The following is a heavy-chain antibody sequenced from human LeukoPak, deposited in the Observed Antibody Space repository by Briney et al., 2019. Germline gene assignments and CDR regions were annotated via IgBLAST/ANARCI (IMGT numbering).Heavy chain of an antibody. Sequence: GGSLRLSCAASGFTFSTYWMQWVRQAPGKGLVWVSHIKSDGSTTRYADSVKGRFTISRDNAKNTLYLQMDSLRAEDTAVYYCTILFYHGSNDFWGQGSLVTVSS. D-gene: IGHD3-22*01. V-gene: IGHV3-74*01. J-gene: IGHJ4*02. CDR2: IKSDGSTT. CDR1: GFTFSTYW. CDR3: TILFYHGSNDF.